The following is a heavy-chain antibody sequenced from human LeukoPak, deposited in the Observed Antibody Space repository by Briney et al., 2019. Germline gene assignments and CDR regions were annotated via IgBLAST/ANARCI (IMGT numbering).Heavy chain of an antibody. J-gene: IGHJ4*02. D-gene: IGHD3-16*02. V-gene: IGHV3-7*01. CDR1: GFTFSSYW. CDR3: ARAGATSYVWGSYRYNY. Sequence: GGSLRLSCAASGFTFSSYWMSWVRQAPGKGLEWVAHIKQDGSEKYYVDSVKGRFTISRDNAKNSLYLQMNSLRAEDTAVYYCARAGATSYVWGSYRYNYWGQGTLVTVSS. CDR2: IKQDGSEK.